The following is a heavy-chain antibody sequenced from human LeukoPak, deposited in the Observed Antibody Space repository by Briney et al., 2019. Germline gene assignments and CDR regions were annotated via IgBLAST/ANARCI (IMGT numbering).Heavy chain of an antibody. Sequence: PGGSLRLSCAASGLTFSSYSMNWVRQAPGKGLEWVSYISSFSGTINCADSVKGRFTISRDNAKNSLYLQMNSLRAEDTAVYYCARDQGGLGYWGQGTLVTVSS. CDR1: GLTFSSYS. V-gene: IGHV3-48*01. CDR2: ISSFSGTI. D-gene: IGHD3-16*01. CDR3: ARDQGGLGY. J-gene: IGHJ4*02.